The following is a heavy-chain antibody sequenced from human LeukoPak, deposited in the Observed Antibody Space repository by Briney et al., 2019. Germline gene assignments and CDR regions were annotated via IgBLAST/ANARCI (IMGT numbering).Heavy chain of an antibody. J-gene: IGHJ3*02. D-gene: IGHD6-19*01. Sequence: PGGSLRLSCAASGFTFSYYYMSWIPQAPGNGREWVSYISSSGSTIYYADSVKGRFSISRDSAKNSLYMQMNSLRAEDTAVYYCARGSSGWFDAFDIWGQGTMVTVSS. CDR3: ARGSSGWFDAFDI. CDR2: ISSSGSTI. CDR1: GFTFSYYY. V-gene: IGHV3-11*01.